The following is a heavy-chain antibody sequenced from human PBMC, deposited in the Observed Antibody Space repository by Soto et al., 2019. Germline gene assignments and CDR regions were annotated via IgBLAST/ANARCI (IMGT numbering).Heavy chain of an antibody. CDR1: GFTFSSYA. V-gene: IGHV3-23*01. CDR3: AKDSPMYSSGWYRGYPTYYFDY. CDR2: ISGSGGST. Sequence: PGGSLRLSCAASGFTFSSYAMSWVRQAPGKGLEWVSAISGSGGSTYYADSVKGRFTIPRDNSKNTLYLQMNSLRAEDTAVYYCAKDSPMYSSGWYRGYPTYYFDYWGQGTLVTVSS. D-gene: IGHD6-19*01. J-gene: IGHJ4*02.